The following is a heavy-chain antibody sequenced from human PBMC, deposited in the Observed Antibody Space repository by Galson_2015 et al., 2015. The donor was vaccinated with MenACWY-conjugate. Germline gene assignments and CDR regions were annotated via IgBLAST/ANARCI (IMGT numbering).Heavy chain of an antibody. D-gene: IGHD3-10*01. J-gene: IGHJ4*02. CDR2: ISYDGSNK. CDR3: ARVSEELLWFGELEN. V-gene: IGHV3-30*04. CDR1: GFTFSSYA. Sequence: SLRLSCAASGFTFSSYAMHWVRQAPGKGLEWVAAISYDGSNKYYADSVKGRFTISRDNSKNTLYLQMNSLRAEDTAVYYCARVSEELLWFGELENWGQGTLVTVSS.